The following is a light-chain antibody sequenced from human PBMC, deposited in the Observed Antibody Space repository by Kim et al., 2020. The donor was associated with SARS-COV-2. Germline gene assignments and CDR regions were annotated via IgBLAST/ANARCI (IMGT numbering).Light chain of an antibody. CDR3: QQYNSYSRPMYT. V-gene: IGKV1-5*03. CDR2: KAS. J-gene: IGKJ2*01. CDR1: QSSSW. Sequence: DIQMTQSPSTLSASVGDRVTITCRASQSSSWLAWYQQKPGKAPKLLIYKASSLESGVPSRFSGSGSGTEFTLTISSLQPDDFATYYCQQYNSYSRPMYTFGQGTKLEI.